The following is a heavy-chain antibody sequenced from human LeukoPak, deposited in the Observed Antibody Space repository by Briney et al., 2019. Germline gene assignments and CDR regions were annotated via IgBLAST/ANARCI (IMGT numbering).Heavy chain of an antibody. Sequence: GGSLRLSCAASGFTFSSYAMSWVRQAPGKGLEWVSAISGSGGSTYYADSVKGRFTISRDNSKNTLYLQMNSLRAEDTAVYYCAKDPPYRGPIAAAAIEYFQHWGQGTLVTVSS. D-gene: IGHD6-13*01. J-gene: IGHJ1*01. V-gene: IGHV3-23*01. CDR3: AKDPPYRGPIAAAAIEYFQH. CDR2: ISGSGGST. CDR1: GFTFSSYA.